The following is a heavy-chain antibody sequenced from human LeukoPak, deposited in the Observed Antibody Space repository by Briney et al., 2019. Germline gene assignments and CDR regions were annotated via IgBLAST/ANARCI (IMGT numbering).Heavy chain of an antibody. CDR1: GGTFSSYA. Sequence: ASEKVSCKASGGTFSSYAISWVRQAPGQGLEWMGRIIPIFGTANYAQKFQGRVTITADKSTSTAYMELSSLRSEDTAVYYCARVAQHGTAGVRGAMPYDYWGQGTLVTVSS. CDR2: IIPIFGTA. V-gene: IGHV1-69*06. CDR3: ARVAQHGTAGVRGAMPYDY. D-gene: IGHD3-10*01. J-gene: IGHJ4*02.